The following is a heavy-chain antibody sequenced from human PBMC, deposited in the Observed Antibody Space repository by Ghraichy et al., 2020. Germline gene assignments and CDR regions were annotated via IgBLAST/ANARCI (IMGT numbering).Heavy chain of an antibody. CDR3: ARSRSVVPAAEYYYYYYGMDV. CDR2: IYPGDSDT. CDR1: GYSFTSYW. Sequence: GESLNISCKGSGYSFTSYWIGWVRQMPGKGLEWMGIIYPGDSDTRYSPSFQGQVTISADKSISTAYLQWSSLKASDTAMYYCARSRSVVPAAEYYYYYYGMDVWGQGTTVTVSS. D-gene: IGHD2-2*01. V-gene: IGHV5-51*01. J-gene: IGHJ6*02.